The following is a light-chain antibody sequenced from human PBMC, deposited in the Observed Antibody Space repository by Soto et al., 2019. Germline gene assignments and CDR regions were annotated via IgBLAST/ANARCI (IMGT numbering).Light chain of an antibody. CDR1: NSDVGAYNF. Sequence: QSVLTQPRSVSGSPGQSVTISCTGSNSDVGAYNFVSWYQHHPGKAPRPIIFDVYKRPSGVPDRFSGSKSGNTASLTISGLQADDAAHYYCLSYAGFTHVFGGGTKLTVL. V-gene: IGLV2-11*01. CDR2: DVY. CDR3: LSYAGFTHV. J-gene: IGLJ3*02.